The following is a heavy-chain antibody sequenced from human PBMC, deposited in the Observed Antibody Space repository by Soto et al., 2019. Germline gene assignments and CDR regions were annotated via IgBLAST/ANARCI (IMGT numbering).Heavy chain of an antibody. V-gene: IGHV3-30*18. D-gene: IGHD1-26*01. J-gene: IGHJ6*02. Sequence: GGSLRLSCAVSGFTFKSYSMNWVRQAPGKGLEWVAVISHDGSKKYYADSVKGRFTISRDNSKNTLYLQMNSLRDEDTAVYYCAKERFPDLIVGATTEAGGGYYYYGMDVWGQGTTVTVSS. CDR2: ISHDGSKK. CDR1: GFTFKSYS. CDR3: AKERFPDLIVGATTEAGGGYYYYGMDV.